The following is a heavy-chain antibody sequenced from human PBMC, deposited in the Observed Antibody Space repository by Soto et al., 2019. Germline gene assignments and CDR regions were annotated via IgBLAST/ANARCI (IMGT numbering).Heavy chain of an antibody. Sequence: GGSLRLSCAASGFTFSSYAMSWVRQAPGKGLEWVSAISGSGGSTYYADSVKGRFTISRDNSKNTLYLQMNSLRAEDTAVYYCAKTYSFYGFWSGYYVMDFWGQGSTVTGS. CDR3: AKTYSFYGFWSGYYVMDF. V-gene: IGHV3-23*01. D-gene: IGHD3-3*01. CDR1: GFTFSSYA. CDR2: ISGSGGST. J-gene: IGHJ6*02.